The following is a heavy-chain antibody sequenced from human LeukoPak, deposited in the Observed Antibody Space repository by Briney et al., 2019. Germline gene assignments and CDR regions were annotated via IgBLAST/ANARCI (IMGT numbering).Heavy chain of an antibody. D-gene: IGHD3/OR15-3a*01. Sequence: SETLSLTCAVYGGSFSGYYWGWIRQPPGKGLEWIGSIYYTGNTYCNASLKSRVTISIDTSKNQISLRLTSVTATDTAMYYCARQTGSGLFTLPGGQGTLVTVSS. CDR3: ARQTGSGLFTLP. V-gene: IGHV4-39*01. CDR1: GGSFSGYY. CDR2: IYYTGNT. J-gene: IGHJ4*02.